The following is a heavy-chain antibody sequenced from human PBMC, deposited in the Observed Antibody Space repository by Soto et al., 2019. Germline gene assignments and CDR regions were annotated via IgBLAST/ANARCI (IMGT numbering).Heavy chain of an antibody. J-gene: IGHJ6*02. V-gene: IGHV4-39*01. Sequence: PSETLSLTCTVSGGSISSSSYYWGWIRQPPGKGLEWIGSIYYSGSTYYNPSLKSRVTISVDTSKNQFSLKLSSVTAADTAVYYCASSKYYYDSSGYYGDYYYYGMDVWGQGTTVTAP. CDR2: IYYSGST. CDR1: GGSISSSSYY. D-gene: IGHD3-22*01. CDR3: ASSKYYYDSSGYYGDYYYYGMDV.